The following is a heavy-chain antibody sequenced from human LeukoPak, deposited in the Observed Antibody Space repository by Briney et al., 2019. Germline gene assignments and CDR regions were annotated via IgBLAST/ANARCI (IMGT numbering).Heavy chain of an antibody. CDR2: INPSGGST. CDR3: ARDFSRETDNEGYAFDI. D-gene: IGHD2-8*01. Sequence: ASVKVSCKASGYTFTSYYMHWVRQAPGQGLEWIGIINPSGGSTSYAQKFQGRVTMTRDTSTSTVYMELSSLRSEDTAVYYCARDFSRETDNEGYAFDIWGQGTMVTVSS. J-gene: IGHJ3*02. CDR1: GYTFTSYY. V-gene: IGHV1-46*01.